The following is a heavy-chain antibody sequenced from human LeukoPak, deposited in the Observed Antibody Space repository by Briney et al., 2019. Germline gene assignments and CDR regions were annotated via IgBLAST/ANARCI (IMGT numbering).Heavy chain of an antibody. CDR2: INNDGSSA. V-gene: IGHV3-74*01. Sequence: PGGSLRLSCAASGFTFSNYWIHWVRQVPGKGLVWVLRINNDGSSASYVDSVKGRFTISRDNAKNTLFLQMNSLRAEDTAVYYCARRGTGHGMDVWGQGTTVIVSS. CDR1: GFTFSNYW. D-gene: IGHD1-1*01. J-gene: IGHJ6*02. CDR3: ARRGTGHGMDV.